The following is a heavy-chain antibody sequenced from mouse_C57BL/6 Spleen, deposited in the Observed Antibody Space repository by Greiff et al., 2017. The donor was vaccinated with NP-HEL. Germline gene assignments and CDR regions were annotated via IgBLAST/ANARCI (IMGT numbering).Heavy chain of an antibody. D-gene: IGHD1-1*01. CDR1: GYTFTDYE. V-gene: IGHV1-15*01. Sequence: VKLVESGAELVRPGASVTLSCKASGYTFTDYEMHWVKQTPVHGLEWIGAIDPETGGTAYNQKFKGKAILTAAKSSSTAYMELRSLTSEDSAVYYCTRRFITTVVAPYWYFDVWGTGTTVTVSS. CDR3: TRRFITTVVAPYWYFDV. J-gene: IGHJ1*03. CDR2: IDPETGGT.